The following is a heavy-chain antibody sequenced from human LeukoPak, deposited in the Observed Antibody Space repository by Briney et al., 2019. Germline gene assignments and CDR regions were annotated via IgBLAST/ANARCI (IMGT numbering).Heavy chain of an antibody. Sequence: PGRSLRLSCAASGFTFDDYAMHWVRQAPGKGLEWVSGFWWNSGSIGYADSVKGRFTISRDNAKNSLYLQMNSLRAEDTALYYCAKGRSYDVVVPTGGWFDPWGQGTLVTVSS. V-gene: IGHV3-9*01. J-gene: IGHJ5*02. D-gene: IGHD2-2*01. CDR1: GFTFDDYA. CDR2: FWWNSGSI. CDR3: AKGRSYDVVVPTGGWFDP.